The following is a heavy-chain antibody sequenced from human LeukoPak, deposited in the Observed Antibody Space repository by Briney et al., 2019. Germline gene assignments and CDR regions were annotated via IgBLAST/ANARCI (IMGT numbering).Heavy chain of an antibody. J-gene: IGHJ5*02. CDR1: GFSIGNHG. CDR2: ISHDGGAK. V-gene: IGHV3-30*03. D-gene: IGHD3-16*01. Sequence: GTSLRLSCGVSGFSIGNHGMHWIRQAPDKGLEWVAMISHDGGAKYYGDSVKGRLTISRDNSDNTLYLQMNSLRVEDTAVYYCARDWGSSGWYNWFDPWGQGILVTVSS. CDR3: ARDWGSSGWYNWFDP.